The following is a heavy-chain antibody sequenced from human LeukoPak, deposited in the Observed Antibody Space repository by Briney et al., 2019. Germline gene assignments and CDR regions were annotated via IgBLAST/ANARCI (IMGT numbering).Heavy chain of an antibody. CDR3: ATWDYYDSSAFDY. CDR1: GFTFSSYA. V-gene: IGHV3-23*01. D-gene: IGHD3-22*01. J-gene: IGHJ4*02. CDR2: ISGSGGST. Sequence: GGSLRLSCAASGFTFSSYAMSWVRQAPGKGLEWVSAISGSGGSTYYADSVKGRFTISGDNSKNTLYLQMNSLRAEDTAAYYCATWDYYDSSAFDYWGQGTLSPSPQ.